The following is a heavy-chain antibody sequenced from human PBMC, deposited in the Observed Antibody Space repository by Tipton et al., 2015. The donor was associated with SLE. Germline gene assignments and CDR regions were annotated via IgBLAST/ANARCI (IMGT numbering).Heavy chain of an antibody. J-gene: IGHJ3*02. Sequence: TLSLTCAVYGGSFSGYYWSWIRQPPGKGLEWIGEINHSGSTNYNPSLKSRVTISVDTSKNQFSLKLSSVTAADTAVYYCAKGSMVRGVTPREAFDIWGQGTMVTVSS. CDR3: AKGSMVRGVTPREAFDI. D-gene: IGHD3-10*01. CDR2: INHSGST. V-gene: IGHV4-34*01. CDR1: GGSFSGYY.